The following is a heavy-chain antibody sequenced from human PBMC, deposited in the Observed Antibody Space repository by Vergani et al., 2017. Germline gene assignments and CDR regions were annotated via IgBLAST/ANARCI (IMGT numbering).Heavy chain of an antibody. D-gene: IGHD3-22*01. CDR2: ISGSGGST. Sequence: EVQLLESGGGLVQPGGSLRLSCAASGFTFSSYAMSWVRQAPGKGLEWVSAISGSGGSTYYADSVKGRFTISRDNSKNTLYMQMNSLRAEDTAVYYCAKGQNEMTMIVVVTASYYGMDVWGQGTTVTVSS. V-gene: IGHV3-23*01. CDR3: AKGQNEMTMIVVVTASYYGMDV. CDR1: GFTFSSYA. J-gene: IGHJ6*02.